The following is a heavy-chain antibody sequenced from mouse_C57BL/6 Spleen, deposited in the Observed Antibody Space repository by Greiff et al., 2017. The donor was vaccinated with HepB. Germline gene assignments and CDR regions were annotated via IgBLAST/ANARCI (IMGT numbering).Heavy chain of an antibody. CDR3: ARDGSTAMDY. V-gene: IGHV1-55*01. Sequence: QVQLKEPGAELVKPGASVKMSCKASGYTFTSYWITWVKQRPGQGLEWIGDIYPGSGSTNYNEKFKSKATLTVDTSSSTAYMQLSSLTSEDSAVYYCARDGSTAMDYWGQGTSVTVSS. CDR1: GYTFTSYW. CDR2: IYPGSGST. D-gene: IGHD2-14*01. J-gene: IGHJ4*01.